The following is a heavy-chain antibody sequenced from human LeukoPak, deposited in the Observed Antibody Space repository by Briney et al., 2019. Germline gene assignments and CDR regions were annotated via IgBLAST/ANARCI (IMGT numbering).Heavy chain of an antibody. CDR2: INPNSGGT. V-gene: IGHV1-2*02. J-gene: IGHJ6*03. CDR1: GYTLTELS. Sequence: ASVKVSCKVSGYTLTELSMHWVRQAPGQGLEWMGWINPNSGGTNYAQKFQGRVTMTRDTSISTAYMELSRLRSDDTAVYYCAKGGNGSGSYYYYYMDVWGKGTTVTISS. CDR3: AKGGNGSGSYYYYYMDV. D-gene: IGHD1-26*01.